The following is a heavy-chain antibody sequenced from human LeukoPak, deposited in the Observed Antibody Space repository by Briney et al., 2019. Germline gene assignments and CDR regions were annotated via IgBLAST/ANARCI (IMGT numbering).Heavy chain of an antibody. Sequence: SQTLSLTCAISGDSVSSNSAAWNWVRQSPSRGLEWLGRTYYRSTWYNDYALSVRSRITINPDTSKNQFSLHLNSVTPEDTAVYYCVRAHPQRIAVVVNMDVWGKGTTVTVSS. CDR3: VRAHPQRIAVVVNMDV. CDR1: GDSVSSNSAA. D-gene: IGHD3-22*01. CDR2: TYYRSTWYN. J-gene: IGHJ6*03. V-gene: IGHV6-1*01.